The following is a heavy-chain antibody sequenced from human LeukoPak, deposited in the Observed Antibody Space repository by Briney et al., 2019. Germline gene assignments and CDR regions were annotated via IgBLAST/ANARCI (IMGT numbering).Heavy chain of an antibody. V-gene: IGHV3-74*01. D-gene: IGHD6-13*01. J-gene: IGHJ6*03. CDR2: INSDGSST. Sequence: GGSLRLSCAASGFTFSSYWMHWVRQAPRKGLVWVSRINSDGSSTSYADSVKGRFTISRDNAKNTLYLQMNSLRAEDTAVYYCARGGSSWYKYYYMDVWGKGTTVTVSS. CDR3: ARGGSSWYKYYYMDV. CDR1: GFTFSSYW.